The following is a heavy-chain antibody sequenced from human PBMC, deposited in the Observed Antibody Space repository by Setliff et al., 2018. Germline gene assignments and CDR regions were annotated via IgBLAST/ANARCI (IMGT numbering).Heavy chain of an antibody. J-gene: IGHJ3*02. V-gene: IGHV3-7*01. CDR2: IKQDGSTK. Sequence: PGGSLRLSCAASGFTVSSNYMSWVRQAPGKGLEWVADIKQDGSTKYYLDSVKGRFTISRDNAKRSLYLQMNGLRADNTGVYYCVRDDADNYDAFDNWGQGTLVTVSS. CDR3: VRDDADNYDAFDN. CDR1: GFTVSSNY. D-gene: IGHD3-22*01.